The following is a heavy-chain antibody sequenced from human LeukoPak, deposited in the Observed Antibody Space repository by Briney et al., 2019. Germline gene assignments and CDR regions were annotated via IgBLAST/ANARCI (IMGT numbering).Heavy chain of an antibody. V-gene: IGHV1-24*01. CDR1: GYTLTELS. CDR3: ATALRYKTSSGYFSFDY. J-gene: IGHJ4*02. CDR2: FDPEDGET. D-gene: IGHD3-22*01. Sequence: ASVKVSCKASGYTLTELSMHWVRQAPGKGLEWMGGFDPEDGETIYAQKFQGRVTMTEDTSTDTAYMELSSLRSEDTAVYYCATALRYKTSSGYFSFDYWGQGTLVTVSS.